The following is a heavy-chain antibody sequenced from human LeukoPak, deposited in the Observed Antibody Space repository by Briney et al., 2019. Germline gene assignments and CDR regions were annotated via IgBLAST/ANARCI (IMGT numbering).Heavy chain of an antibody. J-gene: IGHJ4*02. V-gene: IGHV1-2*04. D-gene: IGHD2-15*01. CDR1: GYTFTGYY. CDR3: ARDLGYCSGGSCYWGYYFDY. CDR2: INPNSGGT. Sequence: ASVKVSCKASGYTFTGYYMHWVRQAPGQGLEWMGWINPNSGGTNYAQKFQGWVTMTRDTSISTAYMELSRLRSDDTAAYYCARDLGYCSGGSCYWGYYFDYWGQGTLVTVSS.